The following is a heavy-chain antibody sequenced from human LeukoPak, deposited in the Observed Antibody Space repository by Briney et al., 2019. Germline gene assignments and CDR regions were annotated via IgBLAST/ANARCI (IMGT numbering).Heavy chain of an antibody. J-gene: IGHJ6*03. V-gene: IGHV4-34*01. Sequence: NSSETLSLTCAVYGGSSSAYWWSWIRQPPGKGLEWIGEINPSGTTNYNPSLKGRVTISLDTSKNHFSLNLSSVTAADTAVYYRARPRKHDYYDMDVWGKGTTVTVSS. CDR1: GGSSSAYW. CDR3: ARPRKHDYYDMDV. CDR2: INPSGTT.